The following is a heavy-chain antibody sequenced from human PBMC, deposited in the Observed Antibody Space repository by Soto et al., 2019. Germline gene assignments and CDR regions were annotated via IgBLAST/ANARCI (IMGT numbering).Heavy chain of an antibody. CDR3: AKGPWELGSNWFDP. D-gene: IGHD3-10*01. CDR2: ISGGGDNT. J-gene: IGHJ5*02. CDR1: RFTFSSYA. Sequence: LRLSCAASRFTFSSYAMGWVRQAPGKGLEWVSSISGGGDNTYYADSVKGRFTISRDNSKNTLYLQMNSLRADDTAVYYCAKGPWELGSNWFDPWGQGTRVTVSS. V-gene: IGHV3-23*01.